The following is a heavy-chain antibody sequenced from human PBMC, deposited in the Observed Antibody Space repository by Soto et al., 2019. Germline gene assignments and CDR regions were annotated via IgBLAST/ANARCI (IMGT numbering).Heavy chain of an antibody. J-gene: IGHJ4*02. CDR1: GGTFSSYT. CDR3: ARDDYGDYAADY. CDR2: IIPILGIA. Sequence: QVQLVQSGAEVKKPGSSVKVSCKASGGTFSSYTISWVRQAPGQGLEWMGRIIPILGIANYAQKFQGRVTITADKSTSTAYMELSSLRSEDTAVYYCARDDYGDYAADYWGQGTLVTVSS. V-gene: IGHV1-69*08. D-gene: IGHD4-17*01.